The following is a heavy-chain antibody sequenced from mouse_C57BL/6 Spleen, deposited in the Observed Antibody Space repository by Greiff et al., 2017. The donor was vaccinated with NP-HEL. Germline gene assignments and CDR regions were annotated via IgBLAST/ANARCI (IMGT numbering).Heavy chain of an antibody. CDR3: ARDDYDSYYAMDY. J-gene: IGHJ4*01. Sequence: VQLKESGPGLVKPSQSLSLTCSVTGYSITSGYYWNWIRQFPGNKLEWMGYISYDGSNNYNPSLKNRISITRDTSKNQFFLKLNSVTTEDTATYYCARDDYDSYYAMDYWGQGTSVTVSS. V-gene: IGHV3-6*01. D-gene: IGHD2-4*01. CDR1: GYSITSGYY. CDR2: ISYDGSN.